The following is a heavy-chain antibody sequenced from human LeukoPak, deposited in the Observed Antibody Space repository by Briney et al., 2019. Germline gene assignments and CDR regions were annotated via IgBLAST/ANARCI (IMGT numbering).Heavy chain of an antibody. V-gene: IGHV4-59*01. Sequence: PSETLSLTCTVSGGSISSYYWSWIRQPPGKGLEWIGYIYYSGSTNYNPSLKSRVTISVDTSKNQFSLKLSSVTAADTAVYYCARAVRVYCSSTSCYSWFDPWGQGTLVTVSS. CDR1: GGSISSYY. D-gene: IGHD2-2*02. CDR3: ARAVRVYCSSTSCYSWFDP. J-gene: IGHJ5*02. CDR2: IYYSGST.